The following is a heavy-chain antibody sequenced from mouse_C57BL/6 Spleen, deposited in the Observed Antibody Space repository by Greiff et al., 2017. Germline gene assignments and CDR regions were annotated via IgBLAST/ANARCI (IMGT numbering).Heavy chain of an antibody. V-gene: IGHV5-9-1*02. D-gene: IGHD2-2*01. CDR2: ISSGGDYI. J-gene: IGHJ4*01. CDR1: GFTFSSYA. Sequence: EVQGVESGEGLVKPGGSLKLSCAASGFTFSSYAMSWVRQTPEKRLEWVAYISSGGDYIYYADTVKGRFTISRDNARNTLYLQMSSLKSEDTAMYYCTRDGYGYAMDYWGQGTSVTVSS. CDR3: TRDGYGYAMDY.